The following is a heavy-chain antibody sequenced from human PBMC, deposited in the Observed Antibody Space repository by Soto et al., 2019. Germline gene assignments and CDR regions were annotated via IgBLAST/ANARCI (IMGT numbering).Heavy chain of an antibody. CDR2: IYYSGST. Sequence: SETLSLTCTVSGGSISSYYWSWIRQPPWKGLEWIGYIYYSGSTNYNPSLKSRVTISVDTSKNQFSLKLSSVTAAGTAVYYCARAHYGDYGYGMDVWGQGTTVTVSS. D-gene: IGHD4-17*01. CDR1: GGSISSYY. V-gene: IGHV4-59*12. CDR3: ARAHYGDYGYGMDV. J-gene: IGHJ6*02.